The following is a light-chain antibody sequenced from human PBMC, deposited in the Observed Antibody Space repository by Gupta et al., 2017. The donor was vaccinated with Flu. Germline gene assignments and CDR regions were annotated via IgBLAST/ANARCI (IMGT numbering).Light chain of an antibody. CDR1: QSISSY. Sequence: DIQMTQSPSSLSASVGDRVTITCRASQSISSYLNWYQQKPGKAPKLLIYAASSLQSGVPSRFSGSGCGTDFTPTISSLQPEDFAAYYCQQSYSTPPRTFGGGTKVEIK. J-gene: IGKJ4*01. CDR3: QQSYSTPPRT. CDR2: AAS. V-gene: IGKV1-39*01.